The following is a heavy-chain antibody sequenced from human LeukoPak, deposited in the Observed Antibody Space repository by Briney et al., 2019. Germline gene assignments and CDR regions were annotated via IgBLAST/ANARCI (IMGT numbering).Heavy chain of an antibody. Sequence: SETLSLTCAVYGGSFSGYYWSWIRQPPGKGLEWIGEINHSGSTNYNPSLKSRVTISVDTSKNQFSLKLSSVTAADTAVYYCATKRGYYSPFDYWGQGTLVTVSS. V-gene: IGHV4-34*01. J-gene: IGHJ4*02. CDR1: GGSFSGYY. D-gene: IGHD3-22*01. CDR2: INHSGST. CDR3: ATKRGYYSPFDY.